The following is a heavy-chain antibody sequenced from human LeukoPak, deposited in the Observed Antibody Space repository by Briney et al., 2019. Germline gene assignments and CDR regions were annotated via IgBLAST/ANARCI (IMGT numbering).Heavy chain of an antibody. Sequence: GGSLRLSCAASGFTVSSNYMSWVRQAPGRGLEWVSVIYSGGSTYYADSVKGRFTISRDNSKNTLYLQMNSLRAEDTAVYYCARAKSSYFDYWGQGTLVTVSS. V-gene: IGHV3-53*01. CDR2: IYSGGST. J-gene: IGHJ4*02. CDR3: ARAKSSYFDY. CDR1: GFTVSSNY.